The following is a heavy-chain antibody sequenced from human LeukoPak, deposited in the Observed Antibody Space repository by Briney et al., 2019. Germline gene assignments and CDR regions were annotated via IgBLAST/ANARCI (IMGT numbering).Heavy chain of an antibody. CDR3: ARDHPVADWAPDI. CDR1: CGSISSHS. D-gene: IGHD3-9*01. V-gene: IGHV4-59*11. CDR2: INYSGSS. J-gene: IGHJ3*02. Sequence: PAETLSLTCSVSCGSISSHSWTWIRQPPGKALEWIGFINYSGSSNYNPSLKSRVTISADPSTNHFSLNLTSVTAADTAVYFCARDHPVADWAPDIWGRGTMVTVSS.